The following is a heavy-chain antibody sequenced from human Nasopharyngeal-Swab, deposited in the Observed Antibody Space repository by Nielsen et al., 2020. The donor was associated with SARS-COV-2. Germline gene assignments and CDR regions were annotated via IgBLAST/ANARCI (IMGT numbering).Heavy chain of an antibody. CDR3: VKGMEGYNRGGYLDY. CDR2: ISSKT. D-gene: IGHD1-14*01. Sequence: GESLKISCSASGFSLSRHIIHWVRQAPGKGLEYVSGISSKTYYADSVRGRFTISSDNSKNTVHLQMSSLRNEDTAVYYCVKGMEGYNRGGYLDYWGQGTVVTVSS. J-gene: IGHJ4*02. V-gene: IGHV3-64D*06. CDR1: GFSLSRHI.